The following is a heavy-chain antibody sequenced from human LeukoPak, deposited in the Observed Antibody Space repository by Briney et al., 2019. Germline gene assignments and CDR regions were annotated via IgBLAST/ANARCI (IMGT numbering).Heavy chain of an antibody. CDR2: IYYSGST. CDR1: GGSISSSSYY. CDR3: VLFDYYDSSGLRSTFQH. Sequence: SETLSLTCTVSGGSISSSSYYWGWIRQPPGKGLEWIGSIYYSGSTYYNPSLKSRVTISVDTSKNQFPLKLSSVTAADTAVYYCVLFDYYDSSGLRSTFQHWGQGTLVTVSS. V-gene: IGHV4-39*01. J-gene: IGHJ1*01. D-gene: IGHD3-22*01.